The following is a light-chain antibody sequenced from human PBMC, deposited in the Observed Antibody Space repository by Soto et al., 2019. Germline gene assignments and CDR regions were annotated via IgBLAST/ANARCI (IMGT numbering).Light chain of an antibody. CDR3: QQYYATPYT. CDR2: WAS. V-gene: IGKV4-1*01. CDR1: QSVLFSSTNKNY. J-gene: IGKJ2*01. Sequence: DIVMTQSPDSLAVSLGERATINCKSSQSVLFSSTNKNYLAWYQQKPGQPPKLIIYWASTRESGVPDRFSGSGSGTDFALTISSLQTEDVVVYYCQQYYATPYTFGQGTKVE.